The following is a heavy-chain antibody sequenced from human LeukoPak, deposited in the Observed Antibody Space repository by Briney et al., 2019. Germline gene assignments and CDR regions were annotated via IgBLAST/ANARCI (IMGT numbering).Heavy chain of an antibody. Sequence: GSSVKVSCKASGGTFSSYAISWVRQAPGQGLEWMGWINAGNGNTKYSQKFQGRVTITRDTSASTAYMELSSLRSEDTAVYYCARVTSGYDWEALFDYWGQGTLVTVSS. CDR2: INAGNGNT. D-gene: IGHD5-12*01. V-gene: IGHV1-3*01. CDR1: GGTFSSYA. J-gene: IGHJ4*02. CDR3: ARVTSGYDWEALFDY.